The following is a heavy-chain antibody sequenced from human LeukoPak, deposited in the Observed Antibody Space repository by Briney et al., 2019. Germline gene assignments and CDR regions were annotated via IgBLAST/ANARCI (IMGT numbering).Heavy chain of an antibody. CDR2: IIPIFGTA. CDR1: GGTFSSYA. Sequence: GASVKVSCKASGGTFSSYAISWMRQAPGQGLEWMGGIIPIFGTANYAQKFQGRVTITADESTSTAYMELSSLRSEDTAVYYCARVEGGTVNFDYWGQGTLVTVSS. CDR3: ARVEGGTVNFDY. V-gene: IGHV1-69*13. J-gene: IGHJ4*02. D-gene: IGHD4-17*01.